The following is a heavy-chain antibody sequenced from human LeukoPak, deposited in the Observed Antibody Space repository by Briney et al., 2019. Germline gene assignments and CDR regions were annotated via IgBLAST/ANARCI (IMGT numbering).Heavy chain of an antibody. CDR1: GSSISSSSYY. D-gene: IGHD5-12*01. V-gene: IGHV4-39*01. Sequence: SETLSLTCTVSGSSISSSSYYWGWIRQPPGKGLEWIGSIYYSGSTYYNPSLKSRVTISVDTSKNQFSLKLSSVTAADTAVYYCASGGGKGIVATIIEDWGQGTLVTVSS. J-gene: IGHJ4*02. CDR3: ASGGGKGIVATIIED. CDR2: IYYSGST.